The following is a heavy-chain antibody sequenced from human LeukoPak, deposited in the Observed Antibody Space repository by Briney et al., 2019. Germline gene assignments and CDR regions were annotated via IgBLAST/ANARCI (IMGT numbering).Heavy chain of an antibody. CDR2: VHYSGSA. V-gene: IGHV4-34*01. CDR1: GGSFSGYY. D-gene: IGHD6-13*01. CDR3: ARDLNSRGETWIRYFDY. Sequence: PSETLSLTCAVYGGSFSGYYWSWIRQPPGKGLEWIGEVHYSGSANYNPSLKSRVTISVDKSKNQFSLKLSSVTAADTAVYYCARDLNSRGETWIRYFDYWGQGTLVTVSS. J-gene: IGHJ4*02.